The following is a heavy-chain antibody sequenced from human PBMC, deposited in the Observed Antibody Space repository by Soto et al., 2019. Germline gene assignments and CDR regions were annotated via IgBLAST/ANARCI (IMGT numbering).Heavy chain of an antibody. CDR3: ARGFSSSWYIGKDYYGMGV. Sequence: GDSVKVSCKASGYTFTSYDINWVRQATGQGLEWMGWMNPNSGNTGYTQKFQGRVTMTRNTSISTAYMELSSLRSEDTAVYYCARGFSSSWYIGKDYYGMGVYGQGPTVTVSS. J-gene: IGHJ6*02. CDR2: MNPNSGNT. CDR1: GYTFTSYD. V-gene: IGHV1-8*01. D-gene: IGHD6-13*01.